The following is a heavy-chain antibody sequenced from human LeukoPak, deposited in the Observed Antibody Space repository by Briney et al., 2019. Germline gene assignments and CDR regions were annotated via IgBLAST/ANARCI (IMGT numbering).Heavy chain of an antibody. V-gene: IGHV3-11*06. Sequence: GGSLRLSCAASGFTFSDYSMSWIRQAPGKGLEWVSYISSSSLYTNYADSLKGRFTISRVNPKNSLFLQMNSLRDEDTALYYCAREDDAWGPNTFNVWGQGAMVTVSS. CDR1: GFTFSDYS. CDR2: ISSSSLYT. D-gene: IGHD7-27*01. CDR3: AREDDAWGPNTFNV. J-gene: IGHJ3*01.